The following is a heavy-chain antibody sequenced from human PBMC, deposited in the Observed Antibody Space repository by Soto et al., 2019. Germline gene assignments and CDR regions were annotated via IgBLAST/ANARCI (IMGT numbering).Heavy chain of an antibody. J-gene: IGHJ4*02. CDR1: GFSFGGYW. V-gene: IGHV3-74*01. D-gene: IGHD1-26*01. Sequence: EVQLVESGGGLVQPGGSLRLSCAASGFSFGGYWMHWVRQAPGKGLEWVSRIDNEGAGTSYADSVRGRFTFSRDNDKNTLKMEMSSLSYYEKDVYYCTRLGGGRDFDAWGRGTLVTVSS. CDR3: TRLGGGRDFDA. CDR2: IDNEGAGT.